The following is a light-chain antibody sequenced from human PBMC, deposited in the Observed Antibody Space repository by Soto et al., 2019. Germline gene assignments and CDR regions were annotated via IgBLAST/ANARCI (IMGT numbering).Light chain of an antibody. CDR2: DVI. CDR1: NSDVGDYDY. CDR3: CSYAGSYTGV. Sequence: QSALTQPRSVSGSPGQSVTISCTGTNSDVGDYDYVSWYQQYPGKAPKLMIYDVIKRPSGVPDRFSGSKSGNTASLTISGLQAEDEADYYCCSYAGSYTGVFGGGTKVTVL. V-gene: IGLV2-11*01. J-gene: IGLJ3*02.